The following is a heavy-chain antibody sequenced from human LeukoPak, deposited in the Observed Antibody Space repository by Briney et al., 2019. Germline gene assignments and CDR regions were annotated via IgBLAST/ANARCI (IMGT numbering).Heavy chain of an antibody. J-gene: IGHJ3*02. V-gene: IGHV3-30*19. CDR2: ISYDGSNK. Sequence: GGSLRLSCAASGXTFSTYGVHWVRQAPGKGLEWVAVISYDGSNKYYADSVKGRFTISRDNSKNTLYLQMNSLRAEDTAVYYCARDLTTFHGAFDIWGQGTMVTVSS. CDR1: GXTFSTYG. D-gene: IGHD3-16*01. CDR3: ARDLTTFHGAFDI.